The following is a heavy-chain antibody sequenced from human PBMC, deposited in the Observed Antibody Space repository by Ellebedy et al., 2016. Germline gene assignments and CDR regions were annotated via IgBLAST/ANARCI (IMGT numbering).Heavy chain of an antibody. J-gene: IGHJ3*01. Sequence: SETLSLTCNVSGGSVSSDYWNWIRRPPGKGLEWIGYVFHTGTAIYNPSLRSRVTMSVDTSRSQFSLRLTSVTEADTAVYYCSKWNGGWYAFDVWGQGTMVTVSS. CDR1: GGSVSSDY. V-gene: IGHV4-4*08. D-gene: IGHD6-19*01. CDR2: VFHTGTA. CDR3: SKWNGGWYAFDV.